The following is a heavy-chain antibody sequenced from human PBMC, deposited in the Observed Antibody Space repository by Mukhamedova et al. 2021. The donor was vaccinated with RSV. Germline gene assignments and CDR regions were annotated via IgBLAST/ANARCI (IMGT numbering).Heavy chain of an antibody. J-gene: IGHJ4*02. CDR2: FNPAGDSA. D-gene: IGHD3-3*01. Sequence: GLEWMGVFNPAGDSATYAQRFQGRVTMTSDTSTSTAYMHLSGLRSEDTAVYYCASGSRVTIFGVVTLVEYWGQGTLVTVSS. V-gene: IGHV1-46*01. CDR3: ASGSRVTIFGVVTLVEY.